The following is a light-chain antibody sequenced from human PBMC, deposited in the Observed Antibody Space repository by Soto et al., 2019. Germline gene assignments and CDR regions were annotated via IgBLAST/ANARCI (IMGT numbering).Light chain of an antibody. CDR3: QQSYTTHRT. Sequence: DIQMTQSPSSVSASVGDRVSVTCRASQSISTFLNWYQQRPGEAPKLLIYAASSLQSGVPSRFSGSGSGADFTLTIGSLQPEDFATYYCQQSYTTHRTFGQGTKVEVK. CDR2: AAS. J-gene: IGKJ1*01. CDR1: QSISTF. V-gene: IGKV1-39*01.